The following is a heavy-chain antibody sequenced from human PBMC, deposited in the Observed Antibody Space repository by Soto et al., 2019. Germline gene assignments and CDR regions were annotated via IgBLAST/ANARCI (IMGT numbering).Heavy chain of an antibody. D-gene: IGHD3-3*01. Sequence: QVQLQESGPGLVKPSQTLSLTCTVSGGSISSGGYYWSWIRQHPGKGLEWIGYIYYSGSTYYNPSLKSRVTISVDTSRNQFSLKLSSVTAADTAVYYCARAGYKGYDFWSMGWFDPWGQGTLVTVSS. CDR2: IYYSGST. CDR1: GGSISSGGYY. CDR3: ARAGYKGYDFWSMGWFDP. J-gene: IGHJ5*02. V-gene: IGHV4-31*03.